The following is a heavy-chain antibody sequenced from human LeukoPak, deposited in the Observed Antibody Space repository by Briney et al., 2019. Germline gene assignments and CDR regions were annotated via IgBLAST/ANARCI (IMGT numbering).Heavy chain of an antibody. J-gene: IGHJ4*02. Sequence: GGSLRLSCAASGFTFSDYWMTWVRQAPGKGLEWVANIKQDGSEKFYVDSVKGRFTISRDNTKTSLYLQMSSLRAEDTAVYFCARDRIYYDISTGYVPLDYWGLGTLVTLSS. CDR1: GFTFSDYW. V-gene: IGHV3-7*01. D-gene: IGHD3-9*01. CDR3: ARDRIYYDISTGYVPLDY. CDR2: IKQDGSEK.